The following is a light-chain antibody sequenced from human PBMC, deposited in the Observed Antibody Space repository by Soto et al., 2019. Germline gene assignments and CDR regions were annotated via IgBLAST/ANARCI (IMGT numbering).Light chain of an antibody. CDR3: QSYDSGLYVV. Sequence: QSVLTHPPSVSGAPGQRVTISCTGSSSNFGSSYDVHWYRQLPGTAPKLLIYGNNNRPSGVPDRFSGSKSGTSASLAITGLQAEDEADYYCQSYDSGLYVVFGGGTKLTVL. J-gene: IGLJ2*01. CDR2: GNN. CDR1: SSNFGSSYD. V-gene: IGLV1-40*01.